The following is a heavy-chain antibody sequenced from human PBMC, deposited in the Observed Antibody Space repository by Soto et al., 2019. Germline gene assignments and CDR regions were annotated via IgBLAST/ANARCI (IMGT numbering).Heavy chain of an antibody. V-gene: IGHV1-2*02. CDR3: ARERSVGYCITTTCPKPFYYYAMDV. J-gene: IGHJ6*02. CDR2: INPKSGAT. Sequence: GASVKVSCKASGYRFTGYGLHWVRQAPGQGLQWMGWINPKSGATDYAQKFQGRVTMTADESTRTASMELSSLRSDDMAVYYCARERSVGYCITTTCPKPFYYYAMDVWGQGTTVTVSS. D-gene: IGHD2-2*01. CDR1: GYRFTGYG.